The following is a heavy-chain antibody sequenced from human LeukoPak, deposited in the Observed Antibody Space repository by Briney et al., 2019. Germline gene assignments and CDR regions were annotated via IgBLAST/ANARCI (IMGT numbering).Heavy chain of an antibody. J-gene: IGHJ4*02. CDR2: INPNSGGT. Sequence: ASVKVSCKASGYTFSSNYLHWVRQAPGQGLEWMGWINPNSGGTNYAQKFQGRVTMTRDTSISTAYMELSRLRSDDTAVYYCAREGGLGYCSGGSCYPTGADYWGQGTLVTVSS. D-gene: IGHD2-15*01. CDR3: AREGGLGYCSGGSCYPTGADY. V-gene: IGHV1-2*02. CDR1: GYTFSSNY.